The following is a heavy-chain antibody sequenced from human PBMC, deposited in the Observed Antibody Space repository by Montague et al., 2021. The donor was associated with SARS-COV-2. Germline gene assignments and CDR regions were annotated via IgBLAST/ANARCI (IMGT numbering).Heavy chain of an antibody. J-gene: IGHJ5*01. CDR1: FGSISTYY. CDR3: ARQGAWACCGDDCYRGWFDS. CDR2: IFYNGST. D-gene: IGHD2-21*01. Sequence: SETLSLTCTVSFGSISTYYWSWIRQPPGKGLEWIGFIFYNGSTKYNPSLKRRVSISLDTSKNQFSLKLSSVTAADTAVSYCARQGAWACCGDDCYRGWFDSGGQGTLVTVSS. V-gene: IGHV4-59*01.